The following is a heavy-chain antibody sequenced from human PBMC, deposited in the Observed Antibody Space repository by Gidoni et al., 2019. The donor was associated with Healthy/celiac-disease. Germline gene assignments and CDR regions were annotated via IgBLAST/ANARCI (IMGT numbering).Heavy chain of an antibody. CDR2: ISWKSGSI. D-gene: IGHD6-6*01. CDR1: GFTFDDYA. V-gene: IGHV3-9*01. Sequence: EVQLVESGGGLVQPGRSLRLSCAASGFTFDDYAMHWVRQAPGKGLEWVSGISWKSGSIGYADSVKGRFTISRDNAKNSLYLQMNSLRAEDTALYYCAKDSEYSSASVDYWGQGTLVTVSS. CDR3: AKDSEYSSASVDY. J-gene: IGHJ4*02.